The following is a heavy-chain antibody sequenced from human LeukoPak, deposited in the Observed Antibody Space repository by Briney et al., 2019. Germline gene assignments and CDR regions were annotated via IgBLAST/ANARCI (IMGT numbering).Heavy chain of an antibody. CDR3: ARGRRSSAGPGYFQH. CDR1: GGSISSSNW. CDR2: IYHSGST. V-gene: IGHV4-4*02. J-gene: IGHJ1*01. D-gene: IGHD6-6*01. Sequence: PSGTLSLTCAVSGGSISSSNWWSWVRQPPGKGLEWIGEIYHSGSTNYNPSLKSRVTISVDKSKNQFSLKLSSVTAADTAVYYCARGRRSSAGPGYFQHWGQGTLVTVSS.